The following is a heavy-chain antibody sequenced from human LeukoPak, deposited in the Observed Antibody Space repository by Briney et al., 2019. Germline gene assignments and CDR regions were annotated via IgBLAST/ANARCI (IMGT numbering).Heavy chain of an antibody. V-gene: IGHV1-24*01. CDR1: GYTLTELS. CDR3: ARHYSYDILTLDAFDI. D-gene: IGHD3-9*01. Sequence: ASVKVSCKVSGYTLTELSMHWVRQAPGKGLEWMGGFDPEDGETIYAQKFQGRVTMTEDTSTDTAYMELSRLRSDDTAVYYSARHYSYDILTLDAFDIWGQGTMVTVSS. J-gene: IGHJ3*02. CDR2: FDPEDGET.